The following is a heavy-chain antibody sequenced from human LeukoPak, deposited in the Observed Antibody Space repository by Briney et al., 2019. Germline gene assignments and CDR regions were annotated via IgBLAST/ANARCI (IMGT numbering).Heavy chain of an antibody. V-gene: IGHV3-11*04. CDR2: ISSSGSTI. CDR3: AKPIVGATIDDY. CDR1: GFTFSDYY. Sequence: PGGSLRLSCAASGFTFSDYYMSWIRQAPGKGLEWVSYISSSGSTIYYADSVKGRFTISRDNSKNTLYLQMNSLRAEDTAVYYCAKPIVGATIDDYWGQGTLVTVSS. D-gene: IGHD1-26*01. J-gene: IGHJ4*02.